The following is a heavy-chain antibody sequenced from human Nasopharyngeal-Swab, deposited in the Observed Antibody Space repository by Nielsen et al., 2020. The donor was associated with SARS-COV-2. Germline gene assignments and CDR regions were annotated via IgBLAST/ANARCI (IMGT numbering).Heavy chain of an antibody. J-gene: IGHJ4*02. Sequence: ASVKVSCKVSGYTLTELSMHWVRQAPGKGLEWMGGFDPEDGETIYAQKFQGRVTMTEDTSTDTAYMELSSLRSEDTAVYYCARHHSAYCGGDCEVLDYWGQGTLVTVSS. CDR3: ARHHSAYCGGDCEVLDY. V-gene: IGHV1-24*01. CDR2: FDPEDGET. D-gene: IGHD2-21*02. CDR1: GYTLTELS.